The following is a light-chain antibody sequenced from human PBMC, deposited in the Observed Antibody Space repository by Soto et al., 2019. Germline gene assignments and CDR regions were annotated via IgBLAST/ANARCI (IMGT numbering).Light chain of an antibody. Sequence: QLVLTQPASVSGSPGQSITISCTGTSSDLGGYNYVSWYQQHPGKAPKLMIYDVSSRPSGVSNRFSGSKSGNTASLTISGLQAEDEADYYCSSYTSSTTEVFGTGTKLTVL. V-gene: IGLV2-14*03. J-gene: IGLJ1*01. CDR2: DVS. CDR1: SSDLGGYNY. CDR3: SSYTSSTTEV.